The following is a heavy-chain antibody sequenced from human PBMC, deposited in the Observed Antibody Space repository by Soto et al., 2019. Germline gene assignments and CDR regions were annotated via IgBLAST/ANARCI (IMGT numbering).Heavy chain of an antibody. V-gene: IGHV4-59*11. CDR3: ARGGGSPYHDHEFDY. J-gene: IGHJ4*02. CDR1: GVSTSNHY. CDR2: IYYRGTT. Sequence: SETLSLTCSVSGVSTSNHYWTWIRKPPGQRPEWIGCIYYRGTTNYNASFNSRVTISVDTSKNQFSLKLTSVTTADTAVYYCARGGGSPYHDHEFDYWGQGILVTVS. D-gene: IGHD2-2*01.